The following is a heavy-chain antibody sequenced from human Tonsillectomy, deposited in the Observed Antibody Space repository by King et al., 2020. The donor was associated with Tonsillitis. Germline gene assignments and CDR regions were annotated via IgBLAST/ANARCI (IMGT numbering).Heavy chain of an antibody. V-gene: IGHV4-59*01. CDR1: GGSISSYY. J-gene: IGHJ4*02. Sequence: VQLQESGPGLVKPSETLSVSCTVSGGSISSYYWTWMRQPPGKGLEWIGYVHYTGDINYNSSLKSRATMSLDTSKNQFSLKLTSVTAADTAVYYCARGISSGCYYDYWGLGTLVTVSS. CDR3: ARGISSGCYYDY. D-gene: IGHD1-26*01. CDR2: VHYTGDI.